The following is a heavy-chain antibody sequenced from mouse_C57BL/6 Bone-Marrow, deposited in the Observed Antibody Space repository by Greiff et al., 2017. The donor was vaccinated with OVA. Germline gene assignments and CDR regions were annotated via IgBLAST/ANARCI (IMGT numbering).Heavy chain of an antibody. V-gene: IGHV1-7*01. CDR1: GYTFTSYW. CDR3: ESLTGTRVAWFAY. Sequence: QVQLKESGAELAKPGASVKLSCKASGYTFTSYWMHWVNQRPGQGLEWIGYINPSSGYTKYTQKFKDKATLTADKSSSTAYMQLSSLTYVDSAVYYCESLTGTRVAWFAYWGQGTLVTVSA. CDR2: INPSSGYT. J-gene: IGHJ3*01. D-gene: IGHD4-1*01.